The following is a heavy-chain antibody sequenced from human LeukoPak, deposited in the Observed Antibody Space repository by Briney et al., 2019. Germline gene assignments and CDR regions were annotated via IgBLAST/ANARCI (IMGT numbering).Heavy chain of an antibody. CDR1: GFTFGDYA. CDR3: TRAYTQLGFDP. J-gene: IGHJ5*02. V-gene: IGHV3-49*03. D-gene: IGHD2-2*01. CDR2: IRSKAYGGTT. Sequence: GGSLRLSCTASGFTFGDYAMSRFRQAPGKGLEWVGFIRSKAYGGTTEYAASVKGRFTISRDDSKSIAYLQMNSLKTEDTAMYYCTRAYTQLGFDPWGQGTLVTVSS.